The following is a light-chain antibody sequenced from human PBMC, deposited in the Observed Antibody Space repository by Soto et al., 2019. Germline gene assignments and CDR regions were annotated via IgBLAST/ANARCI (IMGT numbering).Light chain of an antibody. CDR1: QRVSSH. J-gene: IGKJ1*01. CDR2: DTS. Sequence: ETVMTQSPVTLSVSPGDTATLSCRASQRVSSHLAWYQQKPGQAPRLLIYDTSTRATGIPARFSGSGSATEFTLTISSLQSEDSAVYYCQQYHKWPPKTFGQGTKVDIK. V-gene: IGKV3-15*01. CDR3: QQYHKWPPKT.